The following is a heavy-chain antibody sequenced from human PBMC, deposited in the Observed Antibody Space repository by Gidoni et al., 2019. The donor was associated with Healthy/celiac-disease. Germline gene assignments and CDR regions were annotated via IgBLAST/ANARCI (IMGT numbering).Heavy chain of an antibody. D-gene: IGHD6-19*01. V-gene: IGHV4-59*01. Sequence: QVQLQESGPGLVKPSETLSLPCTVSGGTISSYYWSWTRQPPGKGLEWIWYIYYSGSTNYNPSLKSRVTISVDTSKIQFSLKLSSLTAADTAVYDCARAGGAVAGRRIDAFDIWGQGTMVTVSS. CDR1: GGTISSYY. CDR2: IYYSGST. J-gene: IGHJ3*02. CDR3: ARAGGAVAGRRIDAFDI.